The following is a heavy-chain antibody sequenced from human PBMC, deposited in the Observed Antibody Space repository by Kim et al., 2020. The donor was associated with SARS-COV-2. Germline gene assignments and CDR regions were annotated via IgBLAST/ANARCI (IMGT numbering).Heavy chain of an antibody. Sequence: GGSLRLSCAASGFTFSNFGMSWVRQAPGRGLEWVSSIGGSGETTYYADSVKGRFTLSRDNSKNTLYLQMNSLRVEDTAVYYCAKLIAAGSAYWGQGTLVT. V-gene: IGHV3-23*01. CDR1: GFTFSNFG. CDR2: IGGSGETT. D-gene: IGHD6-13*01. CDR3: AKLIAAGSAY. J-gene: IGHJ4*02.